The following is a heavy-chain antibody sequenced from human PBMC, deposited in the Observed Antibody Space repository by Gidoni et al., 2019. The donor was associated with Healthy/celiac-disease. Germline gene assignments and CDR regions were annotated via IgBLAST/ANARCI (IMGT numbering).Heavy chain of an antibody. J-gene: IGHJ5*02. CDR1: GYSFTSYW. CDR3: ARRRLVGGVLMGFDP. V-gene: IGHV5-51*01. D-gene: IGHD3-16*01. CDR2: IYPGDSDT. Sequence: EVQLVQSGAEVKKPGESLTLSCKGSGYSFTSYWIGWGRQMPGKGLEWMGIIYPGDSDTRYSPSFQGQVTISADKSISTAYLQWSSLKASDTAMYYCARRRLVGGVLMGFDPWGQGTLVTVSS.